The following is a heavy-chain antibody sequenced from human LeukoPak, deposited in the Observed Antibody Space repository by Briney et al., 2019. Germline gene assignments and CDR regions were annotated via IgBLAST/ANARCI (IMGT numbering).Heavy chain of an antibody. D-gene: IGHD3-9*01. J-gene: IGHJ4*02. CDR2: ISSSSSYI. CDR3: ARTPYDILTGYQSALHY. CDR1: GFTFSSYS. V-gene: IGHV3-21*01. Sequence: GGSLRLSCAASGFTFSSYSMNWVRRAPGKGLEWVSSISSSSSYIYYADSVKGRFTISRDNAKNSLYLQMNSLRAEDTAVYYCARTPYDILTGYQSALHYWGQGTLVTVSS.